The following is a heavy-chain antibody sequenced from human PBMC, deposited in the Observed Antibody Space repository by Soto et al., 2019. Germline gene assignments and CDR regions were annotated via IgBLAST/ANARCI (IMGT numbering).Heavy chain of an antibody. CDR1: GFTFSSYS. Sequence: EVQLVESGGGLVQPGGSLRLSCAASGFTFSSYSMNWVRQAPGKGLEWVSYISSSSSTIYYADSVKGRFTISRDNATNSLYLQMNSRRDEDTTVYYCGRGEEIVVVLPATNYYYYYYGMDVWGQGTTVTVSS. J-gene: IGHJ6*02. V-gene: IGHV3-48*02. CDR2: ISSSSSTI. D-gene: IGHD2-2*01. CDR3: GRGEEIVVVLPATNYYYYYYGMDV.